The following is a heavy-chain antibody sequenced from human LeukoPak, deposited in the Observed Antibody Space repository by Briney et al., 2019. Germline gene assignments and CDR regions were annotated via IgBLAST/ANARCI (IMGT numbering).Heavy chain of an antibody. Sequence: GGSLRLSCAASGFTFSSYSMNWVRQAPGKGLEWVSSISSSSSYIYYADSVKGRFTISRDNSKNTLYLQMNSLRAGDTAVYYCARGPQGLDAFDIWGQGTMVTVSS. V-gene: IGHV3-21*01. CDR3: ARGPQGLDAFDI. J-gene: IGHJ3*02. CDR1: GFTFSSYS. CDR2: ISSSSSYI.